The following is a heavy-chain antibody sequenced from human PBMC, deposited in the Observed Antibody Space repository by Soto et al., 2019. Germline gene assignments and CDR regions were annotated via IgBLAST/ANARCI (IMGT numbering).Heavy chain of an antibody. D-gene: IGHD2-2*01. CDR3: VRTFPPAPRVVLSHNWFVP. CDR2: IYYSGST. CDR1: GGSISSYY. Sequence: PSETLSLTCTVSGGSISSYYWSWIRQPPGKGLEWIGYIYYSGSTNYNPSLKSRVTISIDTSKNQISLKLSSVTAADAAVYFCVRTFPPAPRVVLSHNWFVPWGPGTLVTVSS. J-gene: IGHJ5*02. V-gene: IGHV4-59*01.